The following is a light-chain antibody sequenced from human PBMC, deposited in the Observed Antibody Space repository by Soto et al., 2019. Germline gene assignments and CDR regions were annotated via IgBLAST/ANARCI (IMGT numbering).Light chain of an antibody. CDR3: QQYYTTLTWT. V-gene: IGKV4-1*01. CDR2: WAS. J-gene: IGKJ1*01. Sequence: DIVMTQSPDSLAVSLGERATINCKSSQSILFSSRNKTSVAWYLHKPVQPPKLLIYWASTRESGVPDGFSGSGSGTDFTLTINSLQAEDVAVYYCQQYYTTLTWTFGQGTKV. CDR1: QSILFSSRNKTS.